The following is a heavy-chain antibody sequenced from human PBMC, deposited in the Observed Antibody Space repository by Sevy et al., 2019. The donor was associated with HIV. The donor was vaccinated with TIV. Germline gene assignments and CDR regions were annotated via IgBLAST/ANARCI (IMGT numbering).Heavy chain of an antibody. CDR3: ARDRRNYGGQYFDY. V-gene: IGHV3-11*06. D-gene: IGHD4-17*01. CDR2: ISSGSSYT. J-gene: IGHJ4*02. CDR1: GFTLSDYY. Sequence: GGSLRLSCSPSGFTLSDYYMSWIRQAPGKGLEWVSYISSGSSYTNYAHSVKGRFTISRDNAKNFLYLEMNNLRAEDTAVYYCARDRRNYGGQYFDYWGQGTLVTVSS.